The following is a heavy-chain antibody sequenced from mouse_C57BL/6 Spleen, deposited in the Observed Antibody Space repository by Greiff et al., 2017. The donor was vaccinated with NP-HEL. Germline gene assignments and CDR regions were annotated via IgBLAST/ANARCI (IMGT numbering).Heavy chain of an antibody. V-gene: IGHV1-82*01. Sequence: VQLQQSGPELVKPGASVKISCKASGYAFSSSWMNWVKQRPGKGLEWIGRIYPGDGDTNYNGKFKGKATLTADKSSSTAYMQLSSLTSEDSAVYFCAREWRFAYWGQGTLVTVSA. CDR1: GYAFSSSW. CDR3: AREWRFAY. CDR2: IYPGDGDT. D-gene: IGHD1-3*01. J-gene: IGHJ3*01.